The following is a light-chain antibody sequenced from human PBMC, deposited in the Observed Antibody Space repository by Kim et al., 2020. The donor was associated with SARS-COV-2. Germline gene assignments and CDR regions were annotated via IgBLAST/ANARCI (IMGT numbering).Light chain of an antibody. CDR1: QSISSW. V-gene: IGKV1-5*03. CDR3: QQYNSYSPIT. Sequence: SVGDRVTITCRASQSISSWLAWYQQKPGKAPKLRIYKASSLESGVPSRFSGSGSGTEFTLTISSLQPDDFATYYCQQYNSYSPITFGQGTRLEIK. CDR2: KAS. J-gene: IGKJ5*01.